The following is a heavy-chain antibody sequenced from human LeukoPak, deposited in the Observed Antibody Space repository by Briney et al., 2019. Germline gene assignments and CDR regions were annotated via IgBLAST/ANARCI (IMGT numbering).Heavy chain of an antibody. D-gene: IGHD6-13*01. CDR2: IKQDGSEK. J-gene: IGHJ5*02. CDR3: ARIAAAGTGPWFDP. CDR1: GFTFSSYW. V-gene: IGHV3-7*01. Sequence: GGSLRLSCAASGFTFSSYWMSWVRQAPGKGLEWVANIKQDGSEKYYVDSVKGRFTISRDNAKNSLYLQMNSLRAEDTAVYYCARIAAAGTGPWFDPWGRGTLVTVSS.